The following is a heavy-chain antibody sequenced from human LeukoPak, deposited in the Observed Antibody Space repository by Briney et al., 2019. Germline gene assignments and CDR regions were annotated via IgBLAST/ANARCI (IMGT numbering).Heavy chain of an antibody. D-gene: IGHD3-22*01. Sequence: PGGSLRLSCVASGFTFSDYYMSWIRQAPGKGLEWVSYISSSSTYTKYADSMKGRFTISRDNSKNTLYLQMNSLRAEDTAIYYCAKPWREGVYFSAVLNWGQGTLVTVSS. CDR3: AKPWREGVYFSAVLN. CDR2: ISSSSTYT. CDR1: GFTFSDYY. V-gene: IGHV3-11*03. J-gene: IGHJ4*02.